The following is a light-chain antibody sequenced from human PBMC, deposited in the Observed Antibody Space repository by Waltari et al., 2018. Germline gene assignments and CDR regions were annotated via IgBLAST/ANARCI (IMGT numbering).Light chain of an antibody. CDR1: RSNIGSNY. J-gene: IGLJ1*01. CDR2: KSN. CDR3: SAWDDSLSSLV. V-gene: IGLV1-47*01. Sequence: QSVLIQPPSASGTPGQRLPISCSGSRSNIGSNYVYWYQQLPGTAPKLLIYKSNERPSGVPYRLSGSKSGTSASLAISGLRSEDEADYYCSAWDDSLSSLVFGTGTKVTVL.